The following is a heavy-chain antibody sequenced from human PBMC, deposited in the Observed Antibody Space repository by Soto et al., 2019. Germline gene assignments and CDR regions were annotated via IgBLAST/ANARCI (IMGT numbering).Heavy chain of an antibody. V-gene: IGHV1-3*01. J-gene: IGHJ4*02. CDR2: INAGNGNT. D-gene: IGHD3-10*01. CDR3: ARDMGFGLSDY. Sequence: QVQLVQSGAEVKKPGASVKVSCKASGYTFTSYAMDRVRQAPGQRLEWMGWINAGNGNTKYSQKFQGRVTITRDTPASTAYRELSSRSSEDRAVYYCARDMGFGLSDYWGQGPLVTVSS. CDR1: GYTFTSYA.